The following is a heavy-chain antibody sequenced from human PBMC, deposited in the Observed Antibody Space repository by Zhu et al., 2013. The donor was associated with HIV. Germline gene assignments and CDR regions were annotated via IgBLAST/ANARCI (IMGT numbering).Heavy chain of an antibody. CDR3: ARSGYCSSSTCYRNYYYMAV. CDR2: INPDSGGT. CDR1: RYTMNNND. J-gene: IGHJ6*03. Sequence: QVQLVQSGAEVKKPGASVKVSCKASRYTMNNNDINWVRQATGQGLEWMGWINPDSGGTKYAQKFQGRVSLTRDTSISTAYVELSRLRSDDTAVYYCARSGYCSSSTCYRNYYYMAVVGQGTTVTVSS. D-gene: IGHD2-2*02. V-gene: IGHV1-2*02.